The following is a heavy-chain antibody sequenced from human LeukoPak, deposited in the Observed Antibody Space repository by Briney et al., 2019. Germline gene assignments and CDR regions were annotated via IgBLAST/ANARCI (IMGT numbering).Heavy chain of an antibody. Sequence: PGGSLRLSCAASGFTFSSYWMHWVRQAPGKGLVWVSRINSDGSSTSYADSVKGRFTISRDNAKSTLYLQMNSLRAEDTAVYYCARGAYGGNWFDPWGQGTLVTVSS. CDR3: ARGAYGGNWFDP. CDR1: GFTFSSYW. CDR2: INSDGSST. V-gene: IGHV3-74*01. J-gene: IGHJ5*02. D-gene: IGHD4-23*01.